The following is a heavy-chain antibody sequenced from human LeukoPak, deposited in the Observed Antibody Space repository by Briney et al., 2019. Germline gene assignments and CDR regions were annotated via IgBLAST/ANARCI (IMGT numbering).Heavy chain of an antibody. CDR1: GFPFSINA. V-gene: IGHV3-23*01. Sequence: GGSLRLSCAASGFPFSINAMSWVRQAPGKGLEWVSGISGTGGGTFYADSVRGRFSISRDDSINTLYLQMSSLRAEDTAVYYCARFRGSGSHTLYSFDYWGQGSLVTVSS. CDR3: ARFRGSGSHTLYSFDY. CDR2: ISGTGGGT. D-gene: IGHD3-10*01. J-gene: IGHJ4*02.